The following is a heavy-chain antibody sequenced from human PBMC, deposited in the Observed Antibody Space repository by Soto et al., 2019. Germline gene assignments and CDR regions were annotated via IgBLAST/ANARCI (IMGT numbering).Heavy chain of an antibody. CDR3: ARDLGGEATIRF. V-gene: IGHV1-69*01. CDR1: GGNFRNFV. J-gene: IGHJ4*02. CDR2: VIPNSGTA. Sequence: QVQLEQSGAEVQKPGSSVKVSCKVSGGNFRNFVISWVRQAPGQGLEWMGGVIPNSGTANYAQRFQGRVTITADGSTHTAYMELNNLTSEDTAFYFCARDLGGEATIRFWGQGTLVTVSS. D-gene: IGHD3-16*01.